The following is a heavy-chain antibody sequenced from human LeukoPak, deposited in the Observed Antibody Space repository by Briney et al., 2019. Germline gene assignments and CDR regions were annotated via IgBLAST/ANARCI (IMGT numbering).Heavy chain of an antibody. V-gene: IGHV3-21*01. Sequence: GGSLRLSCAASGFTFSSYGMNWVRQAPGKGLEWVSSISSSSSYIYYADSVKGRFTISRDNAKNSLYLQMNSLRAEDTAVYYCARDPLLWSRGDYYYGMDVWGKGTTVTVSS. D-gene: IGHD3-10*01. CDR1: GFTFSSYG. CDR2: ISSSSSYI. J-gene: IGHJ6*04. CDR3: ARDPLLWSRGDYYYGMDV.